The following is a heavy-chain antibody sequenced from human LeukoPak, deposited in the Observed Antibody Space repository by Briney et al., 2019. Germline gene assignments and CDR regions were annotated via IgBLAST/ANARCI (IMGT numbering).Heavy chain of an antibody. CDR2: ISSNGGST. D-gene: IGHD6-13*01. Sequence: GGSLRLSCSASGFTFSSDAMHWVRQAPGQGLEYVSGISSNGGSTYYADSVKGRFTISRDNSKNTLFLQMSSLRADDTAVYYCVKGGSSTWSWFDPWGQGTLVTVSS. J-gene: IGHJ5*02. CDR3: VKGGSSTWSWFDP. V-gene: IGHV3-64D*09. CDR1: GFTFSSDA.